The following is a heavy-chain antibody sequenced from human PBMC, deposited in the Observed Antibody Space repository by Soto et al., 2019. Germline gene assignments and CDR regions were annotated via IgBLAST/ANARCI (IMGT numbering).Heavy chain of an antibody. J-gene: IGHJ4*02. CDR2: ISISGDRT. D-gene: IGHD2-15*01. Sequence: GSLRLSCVTSGFTFNAFAMSGVRRAPGKGLEWVSYISISGDRTYYADSVKGRFFISRDNSNNTLFLRVSSLRVEDTATYYCAKAGSRAWRNSFYXRGQVTQVTVSX. V-gene: IGHV3-23*01. CDR3: AKAGSRAWRNSFYX. CDR1: GFTFNAFA.